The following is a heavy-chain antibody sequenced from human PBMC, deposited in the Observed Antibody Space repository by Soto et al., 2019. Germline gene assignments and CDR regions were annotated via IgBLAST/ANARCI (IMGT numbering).Heavy chain of an antibody. D-gene: IGHD4-4*01. Sequence: GGSLRLSCEASGFTLSSDSMNWARQAPGQGLEWVSYISSSSSTIYYADSVKGRFTISRDNAKNSLYLQMDSLRDEDTAVYYCARHGSTVSHFDYWGQGTLVTVSS. J-gene: IGHJ4*02. CDR1: GFTLSSDS. CDR3: ARHGSTVSHFDY. CDR2: ISSSSSTI. V-gene: IGHV3-48*02.